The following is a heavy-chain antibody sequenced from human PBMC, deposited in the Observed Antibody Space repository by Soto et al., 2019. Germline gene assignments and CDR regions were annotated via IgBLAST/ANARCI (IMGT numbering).Heavy chain of an antibody. CDR3: ARHYGGKSAEDAFDI. V-gene: IGHV1-69*13. Sequence: GASVKVSCKASGGTFSSYAISWVRQAPGQGLEWMGGIIPIFGTANYAQKFQGRVTITADESTSTAYMELSSLRSEDTAVYYCARHYGGKSAEDAFDIWGQGTMVTVSS. J-gene: IGHJ3*02. CDR2: IIPIFGTA. CDR1: GGTFSSYA. D-gene: IGHD4-17*01.